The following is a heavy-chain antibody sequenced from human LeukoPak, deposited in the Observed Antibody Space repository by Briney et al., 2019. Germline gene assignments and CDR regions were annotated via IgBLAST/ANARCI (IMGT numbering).Heavy chain of an antibody. CDR1: GYTCTSYD. D-gene: IGHD3-16*01. CDR2: MNPNSGNT. V-gene: IGHV1-8*01. CDR3: ARVPRDYSRLGY. J-gene: IGHJ4*02. Sequence: ASVKVSCKASGYTCTSYDINWVRQATGQGLEWMGWMNPNSGNTGYAQKFQGRVTMTRNTSISTAYMELSSLRSEGTAVYYCARVPRDYSRLGYWGQGTLVTVSS.